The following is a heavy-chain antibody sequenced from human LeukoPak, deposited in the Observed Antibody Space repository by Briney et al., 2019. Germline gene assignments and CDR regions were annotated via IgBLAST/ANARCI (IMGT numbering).Heavy chain of an antibody. Sequence: PSETLSLTCTVSGGSISSSSYYWGWIRQPPGKGLEWIRSIYYSGSTYYNPSLKSRVTISVDTSKNPFSLKLSSVTAADTAVYYRARHEAMVFYYYYYYMDAWGKGTTVTVSS. CDR1: GGSISSSSYY. V-gene: IGHV4-39*01. J-gene: IGHJ6*03. D-gene: IGHD5-18*01. CDR2: IYYSGST. CDR3: ARHEAMVFYYYYYYMDA.